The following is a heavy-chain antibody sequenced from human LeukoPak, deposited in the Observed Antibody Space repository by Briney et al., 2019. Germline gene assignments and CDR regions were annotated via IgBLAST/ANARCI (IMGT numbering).Heavy chain of an antibody. J-gene: IGHJ6*03. CDR2: ISAYNGNT. D-gene: IGHD6-13*01. CDR1: GYTFTNYG. Sequence: GASVKVSCKASGYTFTNYGISWVRQAPGQGLEWMGWISAYNGNTNYPQKLQGRVTMTTDTSTNTAYMDLRSLRSDDTAVYCCARAIASTDSRYSYYYYMDVWGKGTTVTVSS. CDR3: ARAIASTDSRYSYYYYMDV. V-gene: IGHV1-18*01.